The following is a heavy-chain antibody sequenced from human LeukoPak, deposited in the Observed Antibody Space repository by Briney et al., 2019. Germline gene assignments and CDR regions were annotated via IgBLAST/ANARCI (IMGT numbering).Heavy chain of an antibody. Sequence: GGSLRLSCAASGFTFSSYAMSWVRQAPGKGLEWVSAISGSGGSTYYADSVKGRFTISRDNSKNTLYLQMNSLRAEDTAVYYCAKAPRGIAVAGTAFLDYWGQGTLVTVSS. D-gene: IGHD6-19*01. CDR3: AKAPRGIAVAGTAFLDY. CDR1: GFTFSSYA. V-gene: IGHV3-23*01. CDR2: ISGSGGST. J-gene: IGHJ4*02.